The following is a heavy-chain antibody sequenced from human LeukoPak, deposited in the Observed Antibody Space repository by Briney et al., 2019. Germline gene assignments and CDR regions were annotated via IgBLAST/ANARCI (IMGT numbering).Heavy chain of an antibody. V-gene: IGHV3-21*01. D-gene: IGHD6-6*01. CDR3: AMDPSSIAARPTHDY. CDR1: GFTFSSYS. J-gene: IGHJ4*02. CDR2: ISSSSSYI. Sequence: PGGSLRLSCAASGFTFSSYSMNWVRQAPGKGLEWVSSISSSSSYIYYADSVKGRFTISRDNAKNSLYLQMNSLRAEDTAVYYCAMDPSSIAARPTHDYWGQGTLVTVSS.